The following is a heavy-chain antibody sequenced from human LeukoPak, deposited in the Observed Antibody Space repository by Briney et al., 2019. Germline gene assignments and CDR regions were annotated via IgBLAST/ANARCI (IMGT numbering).Heavy chain of an antibody. CDR2: IYYSGST. V-gene: IGHV4-31*03. CDR3: ARAGYYDSSGYGMDV. J-gene: IGHJ6*02. Sequence: SQTLSLTCTVSGGSISSGGYYWSWIRQHPGKGLEWIGYIYYSGSTYYNPSLESRVTISVDTSKNQFSLKLSSVTAADTAVYYCARAGYYDSSGYGMDVWGQGTTVTVSS. CDR1: GGSISSGGYY. D-gene: IGHD3-22*01.